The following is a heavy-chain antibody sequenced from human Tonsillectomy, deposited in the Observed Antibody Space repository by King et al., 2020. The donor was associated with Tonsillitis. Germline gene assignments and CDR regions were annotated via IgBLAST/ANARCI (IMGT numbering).Heavy chain of an antibody. V-gene: IGHV3-30-3*01. CDR1: GFTFSNSA. Sequence: QLVQSGGGVVQPGRSLRLSCAASGFTFSNSAMHWVRQAPGKGLEWVAVISYDGSNKYHADAVKGRLXISRDNSKNTLXLQMNSLRAEDTAVYYCARGRVGGXMXGSYYHGMDVWGXXXTVTVSS. CDR3: ARGRVGGXMXGSYYHGMDV. D-gene: IGHD3-22*01. J-gene: IGHJ6*02. CDR2: ISYDGSNK.